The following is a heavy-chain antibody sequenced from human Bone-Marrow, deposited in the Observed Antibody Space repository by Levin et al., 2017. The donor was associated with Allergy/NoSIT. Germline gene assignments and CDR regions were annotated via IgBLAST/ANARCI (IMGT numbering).Heavy chain of an antibody. J-gene: IGHJ4*02. CDR2: ISAYNGNT. CDR1: GYTFTSYG. Sequence: ASVKVSCKASGYTFTSYGISWVRQAPGQGLEWMGWISAYNGNTNYAQKLQGRVTMTTDTSTSTAYMELRSLRSDDTAVYYCAREGFKVPAASKYFDYWGQGTLVTVSS. CDR3: AREGFKVPAASKYFDY. V-gene: IGHV1-18*01. D-gene: IGHD2-2*01.